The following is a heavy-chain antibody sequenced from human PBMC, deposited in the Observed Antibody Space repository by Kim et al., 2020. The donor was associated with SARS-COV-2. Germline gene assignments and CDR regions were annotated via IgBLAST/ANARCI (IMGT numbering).Heavy chain of an antibody. J-gene: IGHJ4*02. Sequence: GGSLRLSCSASGFTFSSYAMHWVRQAPGKGLEYVSAISSNGGSTYYADSVKGRFTISRDNSKNTLYLQMSSLRAEDTAVYYCVKGTTVVTIRPLDYWGQGTLVTVSS. CDR3: VKGTTVVTIRPLDY. V-gene: IGHV3-64D*09. CDR1: GFTFSSYA. CDR2: ISSNGGST. D-gene: IGHD4-17*01.